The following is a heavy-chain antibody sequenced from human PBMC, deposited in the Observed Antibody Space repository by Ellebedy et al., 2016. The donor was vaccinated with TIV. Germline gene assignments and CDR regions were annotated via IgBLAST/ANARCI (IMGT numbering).Heavy chain of an antibody. CDR2: ISYDGSNK. J-gene: IGHJ4*02. D-gene: IGHD1-26*01. Sequence: GGSLRLSXAASGFTFSSYGMHWVRQAPGKGLEWVAVISYDGSNKYYADSVKGRFTISRDNSKNTLYLQMNSLRAEDTAVYYCAKVGFGWELPFAFLDYWGQGTLVTVSS. CDR1: GFTFSSYG. V-gene: IGHV3-30*18. CDR3: AKVGFGWELPFAFLDY.